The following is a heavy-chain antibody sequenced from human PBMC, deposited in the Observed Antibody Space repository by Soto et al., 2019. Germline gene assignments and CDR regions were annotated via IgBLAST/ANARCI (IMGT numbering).Heavy chain of an antibody. CDR3: ALYPPGYYYYYYGMDV. D-gene: IGHD2-2*02. V-gene: IGHV5-10-1*01. J-gene: IGHJ6*02. CDR2: IDPSDSYT. CDR1: GYSFTSYW. Sequence: PXXSLKISCKGSGYSFTSYWISWVPQMPGKGLEWMGRIDPSDSYTNYSPSFQGHVTISADKSISTAYLQWSSLKASATAMYYCALYPPGYYYYYYGMDVWGQGTTVTVSS.